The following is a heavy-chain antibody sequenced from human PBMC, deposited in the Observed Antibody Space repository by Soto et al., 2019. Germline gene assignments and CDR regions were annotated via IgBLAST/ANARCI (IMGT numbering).Heavy chain of an antibody. V-gene: IGHV1-18*01. CDR3: ARDNSAGHDTFDI. Sequence: QVQLVQSGAEVKKPGASVKVSCKASGYTFTTYGISWVRQAPGQGLEWMGLINTYNGNTHYAQILQGRVTMTTDTSTSTAYMELRSLRSDDTAVYYCARDNSAGHDTFDIWGQGTMVTVSS. J-gene: IGHJ3*02. CDR2: INTYNGNT. CDR1: GYTFTTYG. D-gene: IGHD4-4*01.